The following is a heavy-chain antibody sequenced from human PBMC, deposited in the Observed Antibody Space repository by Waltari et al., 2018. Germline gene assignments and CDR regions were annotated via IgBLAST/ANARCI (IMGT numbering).Heavy chain of an antibody. CDR3: ASQEGASGSSWDYYYYGMDV. CDR2: IYHSGST. V-gene: IGHV4-38-2*01. CDR1: GYSISSGYY. Sequence: QVQLQESGPGLVKPSETLSLTCAVSGYSISSGYYWGWIRQPPGKGLEWIGSIYHSGSTYYNPSLKSRVTISVDTSKNQFSLKLSSVTAADTAVYYCASQEGASGSSWDYYYYGMDVWGQGTTVTVSS. J-gene: IGHJ6*02. D-gene: IGHD6-13*01.